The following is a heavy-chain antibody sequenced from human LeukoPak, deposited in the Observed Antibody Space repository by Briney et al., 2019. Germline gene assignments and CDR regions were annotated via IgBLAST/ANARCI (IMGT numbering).Heavy chain of an antibody. Sequence: SETLSLTCSVSGGSIRSSGYFWGWLRQPPGKALEWIGSIYYGGTTYYNPSLKSRVTISVDTTKKQFSLKLSSVTAADTAFYYCARQRDYYDSSGQSDFDSWGQGALVTVSS. CDR3: ARQRDYYDSSGQSDFDS. CDR1: GGSIRSSGYF. D-gene: IGHD3-22*01. CDR2: IYYGGTT. J-gene: IGHJ4*02. V-gene: IGHV4-39*01.